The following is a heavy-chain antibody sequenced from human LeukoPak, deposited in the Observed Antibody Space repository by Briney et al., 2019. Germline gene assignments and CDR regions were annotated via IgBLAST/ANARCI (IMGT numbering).Heavy chain of an antibody. CDR1: GYTFNSYY. D-gene: IGHD6-13*01. Sequence: GASVKVSCKASGYTFNSYYMHWVRQAPGQGLEGMGIINPIGGSTSYAQKFQGRITMTRDTSTSTVYMELSSLRSEDTAVYYCARDLSVGAAGPNWLDPWGQGTMVTVSS. CDR3: ARDLSVGAAGPNWLDP. V-gene: IGHV1-46*02. J-gene: IGHJ5*02. CDR2: INPIGGST.